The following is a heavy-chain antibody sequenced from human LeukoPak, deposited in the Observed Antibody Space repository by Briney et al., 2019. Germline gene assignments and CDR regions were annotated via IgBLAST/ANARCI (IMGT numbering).Heavy chain of an antibody. CDR1: GLAFRNFA. CDR3: AKMKGQRLNDYCMDV. Sequence: PGGSLRLSCEASGLAFRNFAMSWVRQAPGKGLEGVSGMTGSGGSSYYADSVKGRFTISRDNAKNALYLQMNSLRADDTALYYCAKMKGQRLNDYCMDVWGKGTTVTVSS. V-gene: IGHV3-23*01. CDR2: MTGSGGSS. J-gene: IGHJ6*03.